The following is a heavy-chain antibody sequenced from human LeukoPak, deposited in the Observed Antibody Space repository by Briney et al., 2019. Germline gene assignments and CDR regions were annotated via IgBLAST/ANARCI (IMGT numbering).Heavy chain of an antibody. CDR1: GGSFSGYY. V-gene: IGHV4-34*01. CDR2: INHSRST. Sequence: SETLSLTCAVYGGSFSGYYWSWIRQPPGKGLEWIGEINHSRSTNYNPSLKSQVNISVDTSKNQFSLKLSSVTAADKAVYYCARKGLTGYYRWGQGPLVTVSS. D-gene: IGHD3-9*01. CDR3: ARKGLTGYYR. J-gene: IGHJ4*02.